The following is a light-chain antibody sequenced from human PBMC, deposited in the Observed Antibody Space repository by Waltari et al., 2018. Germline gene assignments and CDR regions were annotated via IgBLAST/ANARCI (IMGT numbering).Light chain of an antibody. J-gene: IGLJ2*01. Sequence: QSVLTQPPSVSAAPGQRVTISCSCSRANTRNNSVSGYQQLPGTAPKLLIYDNNKRPAGIPDRFSGSKSGTSATLGITGLQTGDEADYYCGTWDSSLSGYVVFGGGTKLTVL. V-gene: IGLV1-51*01. CDR2: DNN. CDR3: GTWDSSLSGYVV. CDR1: RANTRNNS.